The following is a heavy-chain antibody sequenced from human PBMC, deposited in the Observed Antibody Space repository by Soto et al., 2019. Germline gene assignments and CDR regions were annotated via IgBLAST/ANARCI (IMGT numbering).Heavy chain of an antibody. CDR3: ARARRITIFGVVISPYYFYY. J-gene: IGHJ4*02. Sequence: SETLSLTCAVYGGSFSGYYWSWIRQPPGKGLEWIGEINHSGSNNYNPSLKSRVTISVDTSKNQFSLKLSSVTAADTAVYYCARARRITIFGVVISPYYFYYWGQVTLVTFSS. V-gene: IGHV4-34*01. CDR1: GGSFSGYY. CDR2: INHSGSN. D-gene: IGHD3-3*01.